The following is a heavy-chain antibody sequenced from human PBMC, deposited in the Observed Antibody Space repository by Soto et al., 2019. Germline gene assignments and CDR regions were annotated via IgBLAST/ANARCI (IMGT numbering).Heavy chain of an antibody. D-gene: IGHD3-10*01. CDR3: AKDEVRTPSLYAMDV. V-gene: IGHV3-48*03. Sequence: GGSLRLSCAASGFTFSSYEMNWVRQAPGKGLEWVSYISSSGSTIYYADSVKGRFTISRDNAKNSLYLQMNSLRAEDTAVYYCAKDEVRTPSLYAMDVWGQGTTVTVSS. J-gene: IGHJ6*02. CDR2: ISSSGSTI. CDR1: GFTFSSYE.